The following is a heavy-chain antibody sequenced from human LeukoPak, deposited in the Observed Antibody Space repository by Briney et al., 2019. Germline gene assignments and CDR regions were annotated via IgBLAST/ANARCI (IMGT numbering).Heavy chain of an antibody. V-gene: IGHV3-21*01. CDR3: ARPSNYYDSSGYLALAFDI. CDR1: GFTFSSYS. Sequence: GGSLRLSCAASGFTFSSYSMNWVRQAPGKGLEWVSSISSSSGYIYYADSVKGRFTISRDNAKNSLYLQMNSLRAEDTAVYYCARPSNYYDSSGYLALAFDIWGQGTMVTVSS. J-gene: IGHJ3*02. CDR2: ISSSSGYI. D-gene: IGHD3-22*01.